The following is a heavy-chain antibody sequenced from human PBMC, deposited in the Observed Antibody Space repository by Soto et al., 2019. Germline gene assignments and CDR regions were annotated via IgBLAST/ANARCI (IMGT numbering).Heavy chain of an antibody. V-gene: IGHV3-7*01. CDR1: GFTFSSYW. CDR2: IKQDGSEK. J-gene: IGHJ6*02. Sequence: PGESLRLSCAVSGFTFSSYWMSWVRQAPGKGLEWVANIKQDGSEKYYVNPVKGRFTITRDNAKNSQYLQMNSLRAEDTAVYYCARNLLMITFGGVIGNYYYYGMDVWGQGTTVTVSS. D-gene: IGHD3-16*02. CDR3: ARNLLMITFGGVIGNYYYYGMDV.